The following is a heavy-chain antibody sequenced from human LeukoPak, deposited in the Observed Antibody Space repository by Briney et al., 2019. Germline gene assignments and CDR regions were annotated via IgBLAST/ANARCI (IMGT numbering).Heavy chain of an antibody. CDR2: IWYDGSNK. Sequence: QPGGSLRLSCAASGFTFSSYGMHWVRQAPGKGLEWVAVIWYDGSNKYYADSVKGRFTISRDNSKNTLYLQMNSLRAEDTAVYYCAKDSGPGSEMAPGGDAFDIWGQGTMVTVSS. V-gene: IGHV3-33*06. CDR3: AKDSGPGSEMAPGGDAFDI. J-gene: IGHJ3*02. D-gene: IGHD5-24*01. CDR1: GFTFSSYG.